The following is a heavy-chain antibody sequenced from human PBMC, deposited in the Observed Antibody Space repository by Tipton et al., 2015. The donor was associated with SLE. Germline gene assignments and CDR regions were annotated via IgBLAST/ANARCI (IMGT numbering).Heavy chain of an antibody. J-gene: IGHJ3*02. V-gene: IGHV4-59*01. D-gene: IGHD3-22*01. Sequence: TLSLTCTVSGGSIISYYWSWIRQPPGKGLEWIGYIYYSGSTNYNPSLKSRVTISVDTSKNQFSLKLSSVTAADTAVYYCARVKESDYYDSAHAFDIWGQGTMVTVSS. CDR1: GGSIISYY. CDR2: IYYSGST. CDR3: ARVKESDYYDSAHAFDI.